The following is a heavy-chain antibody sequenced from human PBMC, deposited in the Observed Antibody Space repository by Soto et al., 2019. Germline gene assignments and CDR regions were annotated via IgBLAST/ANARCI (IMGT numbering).Heavy chain of an antibody. J-gene: IGHJ3*02. CDR3: ARDRASYCSSTSCPTRNDAFDI. D-gene: IGHD2-2*01. Sequence: GGSLRLSCAASGFTFSSYSMNWVRQAPGKGLEWVSYISSSSSTIYYADSVKGRFTISRDNAKNSLYLQMNSLRDEDTAVYYCARDRASYCSSTSCPTRNDAFDIWGQGTMVTVSS. CDR1: GFTFSSYS. V-gene: IGHV3-48*02. CDR2: ISSSSSTI.